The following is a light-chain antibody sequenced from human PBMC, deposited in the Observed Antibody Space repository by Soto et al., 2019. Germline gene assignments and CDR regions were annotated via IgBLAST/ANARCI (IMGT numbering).Light chain of an antibody. Sequence: DIQMTQSPSTLSASVGDRVTITCRASQSISSWLAWYQQKPGKAPKLLSYDASRLESGVPSRFSGSASGTEFTLTISSLQPDDFATYYCQQYNSYSPWTFGQGTKVDIK. V-gene: IGKV1-5*01. CDR2: DAS. CDR1: QSISSW. J-gene: IGKJ1*01. CDR3: QQYNSYSPWT.